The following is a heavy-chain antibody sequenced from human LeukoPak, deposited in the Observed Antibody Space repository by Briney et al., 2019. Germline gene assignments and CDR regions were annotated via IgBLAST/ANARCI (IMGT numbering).Heavy chain of an antibody. J-gene: IGHJ6*03. Sequence: GGSLRLSCAASGFTFSSYAMHWVHQAPGKGLEWVAVISYDGSNKYHADSVKGRFTISRDSSKNTLYLQMNSLRVEDTAVYYCARDALYCSTTSCYISYMDVWGKGTTVTVSS. D-gene: IGHD2-2*01. V-gene: IGHV3-30*01. CDR1: GFTFSSYA. CDR3: ARDALYCSTTSCYISYMDV. CDR2: ISYDGSNK.